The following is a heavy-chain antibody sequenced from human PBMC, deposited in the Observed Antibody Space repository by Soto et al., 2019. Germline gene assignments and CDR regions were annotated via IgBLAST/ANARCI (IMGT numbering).Heavy chain of an antibody. CDR3: AKARKFTTVTTSFDY. D-gene: IGHD4-17*01. CDR1: GFTFSSYA. Sequence: LRLSCAASGFTFSSYAMSWVRQAPGKGLEWVSAISGSGGSTYYADSVKGRFTISRDNSKNTLYLQMNSLRAEDTAVYYCAKARKFTTVTTSFDYWGQGTLVTVSS. J-gene: IGHJ4*02. CDR2: ISGSGGST. V-gene: IGHV3-23*01.